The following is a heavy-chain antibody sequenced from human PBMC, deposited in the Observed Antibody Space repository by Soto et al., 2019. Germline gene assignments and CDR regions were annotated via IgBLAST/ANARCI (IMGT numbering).Heavy chain of an antibody. CDR2: FRSSGNGGST. Sequence: GGSLRLSCAASGFTFSSYSMSWVRQAPGKGLEWVSGFRSSGNGGSTHYADSVKGRFTISRDNSMNTLYLQMNSLRAEDTAIYYCAKGKANTVFGVNTLFDYWGQGTLVTVSS. CDR3: AKGKANTVFGVNTLFDY. D-gene: IGHD3-3*01. CDR1: GFTFSSYS. J-gene: IGHJ4*02. V-gene: IGHV3-23*01.